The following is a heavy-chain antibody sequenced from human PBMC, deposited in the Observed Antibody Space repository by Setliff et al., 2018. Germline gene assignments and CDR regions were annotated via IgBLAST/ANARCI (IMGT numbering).Heavy chain of an antibody. Sequence: GGSLRLSCAASGFTFSGYWMNWVRQTPGKGLEWVSYINSGGTKIYYADSVEGRFTISRDNGKNSLFLQMNSVRGEDTAIYYCARSINGYQQRYDIWGQGALVTVSS. CDR3: ARSINGYQQRYDI. CDR1: GFTFSGYW. J-gene: IGHJ4*02. D-gene: IGHD3-22*01. CDR2: INSGGTKI. V-gene: IGHV3-48*04.